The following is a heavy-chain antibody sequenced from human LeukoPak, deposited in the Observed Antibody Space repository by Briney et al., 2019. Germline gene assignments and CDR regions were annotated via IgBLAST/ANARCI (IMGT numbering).Heavy chain of an antibody. V-gene: IGHV3-9*01. Sequence: GRSLRLSRAASGFTFDDYAMHWVRQAPGKGLEWVSGISWNSGSIGYADSVKGRFTISRDNAKNSLYLQMNSLRAEDTALYYCAKVGGLIAAAGAFDYWGQGTLVTVSS. CDR1: GFTFDDYA. D-gene: IGHD6-13*01. J-gene: IGHJ4*02. CDR2: ISWNSGSI. CDR3: AKVGGLIAAAGAFDY.